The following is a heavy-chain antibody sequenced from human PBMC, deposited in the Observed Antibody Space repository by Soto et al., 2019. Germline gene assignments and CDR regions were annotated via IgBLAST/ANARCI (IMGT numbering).Heavy chain of an antibody. V-gene: IGHV4-39*01. J-gene: IGHJ3*02. Sequence: QLQLQESGPGLVKPSETLSLTCTVSGGSISSSSYYWGWIRQPPGRGLEWIGSIYYSGSTYYTPSLKSRVTISVDTSKNQFSLKLSSVTAADTAVYYGVAAGRFDDAFDIWGQGTMVTVSS. CDR1: GGSISSSSYY. D-gene: IGHD2-15*01. CDR2: IYYSGST. CDR3: VAAGRFDDAFDI.